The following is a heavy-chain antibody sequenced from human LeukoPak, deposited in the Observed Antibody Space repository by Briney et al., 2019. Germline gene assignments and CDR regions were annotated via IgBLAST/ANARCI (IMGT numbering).Heavy chain of an antibody. CDR3: ARGVFITTWLAGFDP. CDR1: GYSISSGYY. Sequence: SETLSLTCTVSGYSISSGYYWGWIRQPPGKGLEWIGSIYHSGSTYYNPSLKSRVTISVDTSKNQFSLKLSSVTAADTAVYYCARGVFITTWLAGFDPWGQGTLVTVSS. J-gene: IGHJ5*02. V-gene: IGHV4-38-2*02. CDR2: IYHSGST. D-gene: IGHD3-22*01.